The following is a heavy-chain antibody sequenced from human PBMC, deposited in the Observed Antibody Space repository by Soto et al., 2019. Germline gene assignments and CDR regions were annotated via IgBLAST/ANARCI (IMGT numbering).Heavy chain of an antibody. V-gene: IGHV3-23*01. CDR3: AKDGPSGSGSYYHSDY. CDR1: GFTFSSYA. J-gene: IGHJ4*02. Sequence: GGSLRLSCAASGFTFSSYAMSWVRQAPGKGLEWVSAISGSGGSTYYADSVKGRFTISRDNSKNTLYLQMNSLRAEDTAVYYCAKDGPSGSGSYYHSDYWGQGTLVTVSS. CDR2: ISGSGGST. D-gene: IGHD3-10*01.